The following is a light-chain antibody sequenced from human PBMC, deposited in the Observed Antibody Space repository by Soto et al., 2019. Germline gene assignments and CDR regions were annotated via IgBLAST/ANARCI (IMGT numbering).Light chain of an antibody. V-gene: IGKV3-20*01. J-gene: IGKJ1*01. CDR3: QQYGGSGKS. CDR2: DAS. Sequence: EIVLTQSPGALSLSPGERATLSCRASQTASSSHLAWYQQKPGQAPRLLIYDASSRATGISDRFSGSGSGTDFTLTISRLEPEDCAVYFCQQYGGSGKSFGQGTKVDSK. CDR1: QTASSSH.